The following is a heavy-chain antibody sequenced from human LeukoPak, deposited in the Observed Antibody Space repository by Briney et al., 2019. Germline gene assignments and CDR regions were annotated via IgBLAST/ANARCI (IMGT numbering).Heavy chain of an antibody. CDR3: ARANFLYCSSTSCLFDY. CDR1: GYTFTDYY. CDR2: INPNSGGT. V-gene: IGHV1-2*02. D-gene: IGHD2-2*01. J-gene: IGHJ4*02. Sequence: EASVKVSCKASGYTFTDYYMHWVRLAPGQGLEWMGWINPNSGGTNYVQKFQGRVTMTRDTSINTAYMELSRLTSDDTAVYYCARANFLYCSSTSCLFDYWGQGTLVTVSS.